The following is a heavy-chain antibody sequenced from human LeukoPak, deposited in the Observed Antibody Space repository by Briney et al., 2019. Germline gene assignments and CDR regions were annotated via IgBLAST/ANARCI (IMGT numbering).Heavy chain of an antibody. CDR2: IYHSGST. J-gene: IGHJ4*02. CDR3: ARHDLQLWSYFDY. V-gene: IGHV4-38-2*01. D-gene: IGHD5-18*01. Sequence: SETLSLTCAVSGYSISSGYYWGWIRQPPGKGLERIGSIYHSGSTYYNPSLKSRVTISVDTSKNQFSLKLSSVTAADTAVYYCARHDLQLWSYFDYWGQGTLVTVSS. CDR1: GYSISSGYY.